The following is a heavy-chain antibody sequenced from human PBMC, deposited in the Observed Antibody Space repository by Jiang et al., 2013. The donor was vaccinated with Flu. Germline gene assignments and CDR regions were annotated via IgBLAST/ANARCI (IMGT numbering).Heavy chain of an antibody. V-gene: IGHV3-48*03. D-gene: IGHD4-17*01. Sequence: AASAFTFSSYEMNWVRPGVQGRGLEWVSYISGSGSTIYYADSVKGRFTISRDNARNSLYLQMNSLRAEDTAVYYCARDNDGDYYFDYWGQGTLVTVSS. CDR1: AFTFSSYE. CDR3: ARDNDGDYYFDY. CDR2: ISGSGSTI. J-gene: IGHJ4*02.